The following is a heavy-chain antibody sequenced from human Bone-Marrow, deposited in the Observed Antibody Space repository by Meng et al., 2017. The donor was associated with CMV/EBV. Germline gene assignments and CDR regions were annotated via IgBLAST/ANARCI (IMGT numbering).Heavy chain of an antibody. CDR2: IIPILGIA. D-gene: IGHD2-2*01. J-gene: IGHJ4*02. CDR1: AYTFTSYG. CDR3: ASEQLLFRSLDY. Sequence: SVKVSCKASAYTFTSYGISWVRQAPGQGLEWMGGIIPILGIANYAQKFQGRVTITADKSTSTAYMELSSLRSEDTAVYYCASEQLLFRSLDYWGQGTLVTVSS. V-gene: IGHV1-69*10.